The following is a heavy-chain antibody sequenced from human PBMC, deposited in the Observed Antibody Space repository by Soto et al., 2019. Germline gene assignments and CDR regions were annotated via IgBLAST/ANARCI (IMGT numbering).Heavy chain of an antibody. J-gene: IGHJ6*02. CDR3: ARLGFNYDFLSGYYNVHHYYGIAV. CDR1: GYSFTSYW. D-gene: IGHD3-3*01. Sequence: PGESLKISCKGSGYSFTSYWIGWVRQMPGKGLEWMGIIYPGDSDTRYSPSFQGQVTISADKSINSVYLQWSSLKASDTATYYCARLGFNYDFLSGYYNVHHYYGIAVWGQGTSDIVSS. CDR2: IYPGDSDT. V-gene: IGHV5-51*01.